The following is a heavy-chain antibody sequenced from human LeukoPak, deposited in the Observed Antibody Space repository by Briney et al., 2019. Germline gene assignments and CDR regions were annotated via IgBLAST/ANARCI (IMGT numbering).Heavy chain of an antibody. Sequence: QTGGSLRLSCAASGFTFSSYAMSWVRQAPGKGLEWVSAISGSGGNTYYADSVKGRFTISRDNSKNTLYLHMNSLRAEDTAIYFCAKDQNGYNKPADYWGQGTLVTVSS. V-gene: IGHV3-23*01. CDR3: AKDQNGYNKPADY. CDR1: GFTFSSYA. CDR2: ISGSGGNT. D-gene: IGHD3-10*01. J-gene: IGHJ4*02.